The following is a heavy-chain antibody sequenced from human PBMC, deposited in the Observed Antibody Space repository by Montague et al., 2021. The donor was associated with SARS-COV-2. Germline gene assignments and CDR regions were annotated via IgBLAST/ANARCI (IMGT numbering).Heavy chain of an antibody. CDR1: GGSFGDDH. D-gene: IGHD3-22*01. CDR3: ARGHLSVSMIVVVFTSASYYFDY. CDR2: IKQSGST. Sequence: SETLSLTCGVYGGSFGDDHWSWIRQPPGKGLEWIGDIKQSGSTNXXPSLKSRVTISVDTSRNQYSLKLTSVTAADAAVSFCARGHLSVSMIVVVFTSASYYFDYWGQGALVTVSS. V-gene: IGHV4-34*01. J-gene: IGHJ4*02.